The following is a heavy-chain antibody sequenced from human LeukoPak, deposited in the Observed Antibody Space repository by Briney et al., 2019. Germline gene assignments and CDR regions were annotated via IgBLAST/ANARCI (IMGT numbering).Heavy chain of an antibody. CDR2: IYTSGST. CDR1: GGSISSYY. V-gene: IGHV4-4*07. CDR3: ARGGHYDILTGYYTSHAFDI. D-gene: IGHD3-9*01. Sequence: SETLSLTCTVSGGSISSYYWSWIRQPAGKGLEWIGRIYTSGSTNYNPSLKSRVTMSVDTSKNQFSLKLSSVTAADTAVYYCARGGHYDILTGYYTSHAFDIWGQGTMVTVSS. J-gene: IGHJ3*02.